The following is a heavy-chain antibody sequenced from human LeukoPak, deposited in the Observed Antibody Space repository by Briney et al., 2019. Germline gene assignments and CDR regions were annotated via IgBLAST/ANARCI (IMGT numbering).Heavy chain of an antibody. CDR2: ISGSGGTT. Sequence: GGSLRLSCAASGFTFSTYAMSWVRQAPGKGLEWVSAISGSGGTTYYADSVKGRFTISRDNSKNTLYLQMNSLRAEDTAVYYCARDLEWEPLRDWGQGTLVTVSS. V-gene: IGHV3-23*01. CDR3: ARDLEWEPLRD. J-gene: IGHJ4*02. CDR1: GFTFSTYA. D-gene: IGHD1-26*01.